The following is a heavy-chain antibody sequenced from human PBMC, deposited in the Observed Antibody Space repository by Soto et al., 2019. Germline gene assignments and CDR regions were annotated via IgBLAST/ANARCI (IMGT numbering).Heavy chain of an antibody. J-gene: IGHJ4*02. Sequence: VKVSCKASGGTFYTYTFSWVRQAPGQGLEWMGSITPIYPTTNYAERFQGRLTITADGSTHTAYMDLTSLTSEDTAVYYCARIPRYSFPTSDDLDSWGQGTLVTVSS. D-gene: IGHD5-18*01. V-gene: IGHV1-69*15. CDR3: ARIPRYSFPTSDDLDS. CDR2: ITPIYPTT. CDR1: GGTFYTYT.